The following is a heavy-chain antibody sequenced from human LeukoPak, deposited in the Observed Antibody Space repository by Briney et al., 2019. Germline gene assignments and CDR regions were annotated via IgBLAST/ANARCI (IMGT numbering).Heavy chain of an antibody. CDR3: ARERNYDFWSGSQGPMDV. Sequence: PSETLSLTCAVYGGSFSGYYWGWIRQPPGKGLEWIGSIYHSGSTYYNPSLKSRVTISVDTSKNQFSLKLSSVTAADTAVYYCARERNYDFWSGSQGPMDVWGKGTTVTVSS. J-gene: IGHJ6*04. CDR2: IYHSGST. D-gene: IGHD3-3*01. V-gene: IGHV4-38-2*02. CDR1: GGSFSGYY.